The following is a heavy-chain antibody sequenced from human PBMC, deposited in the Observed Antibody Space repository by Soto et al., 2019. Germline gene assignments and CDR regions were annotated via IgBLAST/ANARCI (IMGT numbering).Heavy chain of an antibody. J-gene: IGHJ6*01. V-gene: IGHV1-69*12. Sequence: QLQLVQSGAEVTKPGSSVKVSCKASGGTFSSYAFSWVRQAPGQGLEWMGGIIPIFGRANYAQKFQGRVTITADESTSTAYRVRSSLSPQDTAVYLRERHPTSSDNGLLLPSKYGMDVWWQGTKVSVSP. CDR3: ERHPTSSDNGLLLPSKYGMDV. CDR1: GGTFSSYA. D-gene: IGHD2-8*02. CDR2: IIPIFGRA.